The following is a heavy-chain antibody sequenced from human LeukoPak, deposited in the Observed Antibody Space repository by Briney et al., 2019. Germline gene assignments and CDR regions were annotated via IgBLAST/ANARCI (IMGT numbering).Heavy chain of an antibody. D-gene: IGHD6-13*01. Sequence: SETLSLTCTVSDGSISSYYWSWIRQPPGKGLEWIGYIYYSGSTNYNPSLKSRVTISVDTSKNQFSLKLSSVTAADTAVYYCARNDPVYSSSWYWGQGTLVTVSS. V-gene: IGHV4-59*12. J-gene: IGHJ4*02. CDR2: IYYSGST. CDR1: DGSISSYY. CDR3: ARNDPVYSSSWY.